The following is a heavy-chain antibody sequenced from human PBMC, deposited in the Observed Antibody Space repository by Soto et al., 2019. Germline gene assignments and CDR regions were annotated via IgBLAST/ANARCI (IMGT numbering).Heavy chain of an antibody. J-gene: IGHJ5*02. D-gene: IGHD2-2*01. V-gene: IGHV4-34*01. CDR1: GGSFSDYY. Sequence: PSETMPLTWAVYGGSFSDYYWSWIRQSPGKGLEWIGEINHSGITNYNPSLKSRVTISVDTSKNQFSLKLSSVTAADTAVYYCARVPDRWVQGTLVTVSS. CDR3: ARVPDR. CDR2: INHSGIT.